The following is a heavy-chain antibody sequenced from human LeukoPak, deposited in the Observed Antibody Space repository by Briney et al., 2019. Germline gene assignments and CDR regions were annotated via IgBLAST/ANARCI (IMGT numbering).Heavy chain of an antibody. CDR3: ARHGDF. V-gene: IGHV4-39*07. J-gene: IGHJ4*02. Sequence: SETLSLTCTVSGGSISTSFYYWGWIRQSPGKGLEWIGSIYYSGSTYYNPSLKSRVTISIDTSKNQFSLKLNSVTAADTAVYYCARHGDFWGQGTLVTVSS. CDR2: IYYSGST. CDR1: GGSISTSFYY.